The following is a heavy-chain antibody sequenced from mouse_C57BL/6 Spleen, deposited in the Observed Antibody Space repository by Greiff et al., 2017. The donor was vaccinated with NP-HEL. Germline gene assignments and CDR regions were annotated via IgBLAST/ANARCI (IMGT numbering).Heavy chain of an antibody. V-gene: IGHV3-6*01. CDR1: GYSITSGYY. Sequence: DVQLQESGPGLVKPSQSLSLTCSVTGYSITSGYYWNWIRQFPGNKLEWMGYISYDGSNNYNPSLKNRISITRDTSKNQFFLKLNSVTTEDTATYYCARAGWDITTVVAFDYWGQGTTLTVSS. CDR3: ARAGWDITTVVAFDY. J-gene: IGHJ2*01. D-gene: IGHD1-1*01. CDR2: ISYDGSN.